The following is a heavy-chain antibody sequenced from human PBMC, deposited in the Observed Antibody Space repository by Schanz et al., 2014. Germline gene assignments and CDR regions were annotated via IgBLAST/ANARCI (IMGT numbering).Heavy chain of an antibody. CDR1: GYTFTSYD. CDR3: ARDRVYSYGLPADY. D-gene: IGHD5-18*01. CDR2: MNPNSGNT. J-gene: IGHJ4*02. Sequence: QVRLVQSGAELKMPGATVKVSCKASGYTFTSYDINWVRQATGQGLEWMGWMNPNSGNTGYAQKFQGRVTMTRDTSTSTVYMELSSLRSEDTAVYYCARDRVYSYGLPADYWGQGTLVTVSS. V-gene: IGHV1-8*01.